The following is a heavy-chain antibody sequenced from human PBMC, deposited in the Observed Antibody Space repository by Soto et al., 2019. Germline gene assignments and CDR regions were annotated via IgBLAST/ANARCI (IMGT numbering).Heavy chain of an antibody. CDR2: ISAGGDIT. CDR1: GFTFISYA. V-gene: IGHV3-23*01. J-gene: IGHJ4*02. CDR3: AKGRKDNGSYRTAFDN. Sequence: EVQMLESGGGLVQLGGPWRVPLEPSGFTFISYAMRWVPRAPGKGRGGVSSISAGGDITYYADSVKGRFTVSRDNSKNTLSLQMNSLRAEDTAIYYCAKGRKDNGSYRTAFDNWGQGTLVTVSS. D-gene: IGHD1-26*01.